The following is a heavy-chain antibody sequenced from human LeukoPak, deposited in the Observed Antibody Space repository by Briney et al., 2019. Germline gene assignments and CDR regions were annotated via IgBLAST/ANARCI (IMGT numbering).Heavy chain of an antibody. V-gene: IGHV3-11*04. CDR1: GFIFSDYY. J-gene: IGHJ3*02. Sequence: GGSLRLSCAASGFIFSDYYMSWIRQAPGKGLEWVSYISSSGSTIYYADSVKGRFTISRDNSKNTLYLQMNSLRAEDTAVYYCAKDPIYSNYGPTTFDIWGQGTMVTVSS. D-gene: IGHD4-11*01. CDR2: ISSSGSTI. CDR3: AKDPIYSNYGPTTFDI.